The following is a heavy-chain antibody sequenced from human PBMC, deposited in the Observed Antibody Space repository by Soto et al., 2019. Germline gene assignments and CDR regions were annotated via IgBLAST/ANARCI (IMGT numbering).Heavy chain of an antibody. D-gene: IGHD1-7*01. Sequence: QVQLQESGPGLVKPLETPSLTCTVSGGSITSYRWSWIRQSAGKGLEWIGRINTSGNTHYNPSLKSRVTVSIDTSMNQFFLTVNSVTAADSAVYYCARESGDNWDYEAYWGQGTPVTVSS. J-gene: IGHJ4*02. CDR1: GGSITSYR. CDR3: ARESGDNWDYEAY. CDR2: INTSGNT. V-gene: IGHV4-4*07.